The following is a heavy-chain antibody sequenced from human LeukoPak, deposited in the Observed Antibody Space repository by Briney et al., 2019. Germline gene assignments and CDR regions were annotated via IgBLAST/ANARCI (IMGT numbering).Heavy chain of an antibody. CDR1: GYTFTGYY. CDR3: ARVFLEWLLPDY. J-gene: IGHJ4*02. Sequence: ASVKVSCKASGYTFTGYYMHWVRQAPAQGLEWMGWINPNSGGTNYAQKFQGRVTMTRDTSISTAYMELSRLRSDDTAVYYCARVFLEWLLPDYWGQGTLVTVSS. CDR2: INPNSGGT. D-gene: IGHD3-3*01. V-gene: IGHV1-2*02.